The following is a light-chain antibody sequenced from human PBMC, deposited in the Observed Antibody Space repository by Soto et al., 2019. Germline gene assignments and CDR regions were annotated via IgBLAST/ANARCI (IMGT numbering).Light chain of an antibody. CDR1: QGIRNG. J-gene: IGKJ2*01. CDR2: AAS. CDR3: LQYNFSPYT. V-gene: IGKV1-17*01. Sequence: DIQMAQTPSSLSASVGDRDTITCRASQGIRNGLGWFQQKPGTAPKRLIYAASNLQSGVPSRFSGSGSGTEFTLTISSLQAEDFATYYCLQYNFSPYTFGQGTNLEI.